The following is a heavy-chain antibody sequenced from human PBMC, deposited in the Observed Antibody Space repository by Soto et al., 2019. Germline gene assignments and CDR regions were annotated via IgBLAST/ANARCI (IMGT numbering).Heavy chain of an antibody. CDR3: ARDPLYGDYRVEDY. J-gene: IGHJ4*02. D-gene: IGHD4-17*01. CDR2: ISSSSSYI. V-gene: IGHV3-21*01. CDR1: GFTFSSYS. Sequence: GGSLRLSCAASGFTFSSYSMNWVRQAPGRGLEWVSSISSSSSYIYYADSVKGRFTISRDNAKNSLYLQMNSLRAEDTAVYYCARDPLYGDYRVEDYWGQGTLVTVSS.